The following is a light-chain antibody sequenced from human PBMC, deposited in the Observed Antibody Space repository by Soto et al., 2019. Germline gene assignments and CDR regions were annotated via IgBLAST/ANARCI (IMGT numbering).Light chain of an antibody. CDR1: QDIRND. V-gene: IGKV1-17*01. CDR2: AAS. Sequence: DIQMTQSPSSLSASVGDRVTITWRASQDIRNDLGWYQQKPGKAPKRLIYAASSVQSGVPSRFSVSGSGTDFTLTISSLQPEDCATYYCLQHNSYPLTFGPGTKVHIK. J-gene: IGKJ3*01. CDR3: LQHNSYPLT.